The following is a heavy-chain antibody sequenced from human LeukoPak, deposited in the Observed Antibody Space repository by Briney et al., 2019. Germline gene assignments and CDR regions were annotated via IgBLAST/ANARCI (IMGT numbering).Heavy chain of an antibody. Sequence: SETLSLTCTVSGGSMANYYWGWIRQPPGEGLEWIGSISYTGITAYKSSLESRATISLDTSNNQFSLTLTSVTAADTAIYYCARDRTGWASDYWGQGTLVTVSS. D-gene: IGHD1-14*01. CDR2: ISYTGIT. J-gene: IGHJ4*02. CDR1: GGSMANYY. CDR3: ARDRTGWASDY. V-gene: IGHV4-39*07.